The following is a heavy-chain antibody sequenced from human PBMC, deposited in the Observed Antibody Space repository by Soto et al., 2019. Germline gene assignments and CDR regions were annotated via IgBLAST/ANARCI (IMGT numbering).Heavy chain of an antibody. V-gene: IGHV1-8*01. CDR1: GYTFTSYD. D-gene: IGHD2-15*01. CDR2: MNPNSGNT. CDR3: ARGYCSGGSCYVGFDY. Sequence: GASVKVSCKASGYTFTSYDINWVRQATGQGLEWMGWMNPNSGNTGYAQKFQGRVTMTRNTSISTAYMELSSLRSEDTAVYYCARGYCSGGSCYVGFDYWGQGTLVTVS. J-gene: IGHJ4*02.